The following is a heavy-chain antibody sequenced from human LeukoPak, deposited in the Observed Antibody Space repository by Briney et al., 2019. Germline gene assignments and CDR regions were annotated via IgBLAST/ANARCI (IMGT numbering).Heavy chain of an antibody. CDR3: AREGMESGINAGAFDI. V-gene: IGHV4-4*02. CDR2: VYHSGST. D-gene: IGHD1-1*01. Sequence: SGTLSLTCVVSGGSISSTNWWGWVRQPPGKGLEWIGEVYHSGSTNFNPSLESRVNVLVDKSKNQFSLKLYSVTAADTAVYYCAREGMESGINAGAFDIWGQGTMVTVSS. CDR1: GGSISSTNW. J-gene: IGHJ3*02.